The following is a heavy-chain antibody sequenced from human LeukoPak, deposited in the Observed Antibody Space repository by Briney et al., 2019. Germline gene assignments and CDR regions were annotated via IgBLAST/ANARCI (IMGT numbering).Heavy chain of an antibody. CDR2: IYHSGST. Sequence: SETLSLTCAVSGGSISSGGYSWSWIRQPPGKGLEWIGYIYHSGSTYYNPSLKSRVTISVDRSKNQFSLKLSSVTAADTAVYYCARESVYDFWSGYSEGFWFDPWGQGTLVTVSS. CDR3: ARESVYDFWSGYSEGFWFDP. D-gene: IGHD3-3*01. V-gene: IGHV4-30-2*01. CDR1: GGSISSGGYS. J-gene: IGHJ5*02.